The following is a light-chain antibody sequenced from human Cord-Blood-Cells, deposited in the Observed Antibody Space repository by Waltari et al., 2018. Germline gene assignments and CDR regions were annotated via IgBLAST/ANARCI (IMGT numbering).Light chain of an antibody. J-gene: IGKJ2*01. Sequence: DIQMTQSPSSLSASVGHSATITCRASQSISSYLNWYQQKPGKAPKLLIYAASSLQSGVPSRFSGSGSGTDFTLTISSLQPEDFATYYCQQSYSTPYTFGQGTKLEIK. CDR1: QSISSY. CDR2: AAS. V-gene: IGKV1-39*01. CDR3: QQSYSTPYT.